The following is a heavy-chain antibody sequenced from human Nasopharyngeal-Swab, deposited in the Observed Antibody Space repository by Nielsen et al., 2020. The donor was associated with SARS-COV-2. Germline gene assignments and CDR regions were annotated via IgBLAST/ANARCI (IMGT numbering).Heavy chain of an antibody. CDR2: IYTSGST. CDR3: ARESGPGGWFDP. Sequence: SETLSLTYTVSGGSISSGSYYWSWIRQPAGKGLEWIGRIYTSGSTNYNPSLKSRVTISVDTSKNQFSLKLSSVTAADTAVYYCARESGPGGWFDPWGQGTLVTVSS. V-gene: IGHV4-61*02. J-gene: IGHJ5*02. CDR1: GGSISSGSYY.